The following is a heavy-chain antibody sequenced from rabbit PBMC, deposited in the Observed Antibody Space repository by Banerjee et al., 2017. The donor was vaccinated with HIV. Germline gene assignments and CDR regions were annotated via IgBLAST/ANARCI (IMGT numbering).Heavy chain of an antibody. J-gene: IGHJ4*01. Sequence: QSLEESGGDLVKPGASLTLTCTASGFSFTNIYWPCWVRQAPGKGLEWIACIDAGSSGSTDYATWAKGRFTISKTSSTTVTLQMTSLTAADTATYFCARGDSYYRVDLWGPGTLVTVS. V-gene: IGHV1S40*01. CDR3: ARGDSYYRVDL. CDR2: IDAGSSGST. D-gene: IGHD8-1*01. CDR1: GFSFTNIYW.